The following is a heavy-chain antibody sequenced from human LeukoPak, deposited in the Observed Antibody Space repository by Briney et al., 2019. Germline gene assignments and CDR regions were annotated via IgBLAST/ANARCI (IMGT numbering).Heavy chain of an antibody. D-gene: IGHD3-10*01. J-gene: IGHJ3*02. CDR2: INHSGST. CDR1: GGSFSGYY. Sequence: SETLSLTCAVYGGSFSGYYWSWIRQPPGKGLEWIGEINHSGSTNYNPSLKSRVTISVDTSKNQFSLSLTSVTAADTAVYYCARVVPSIIGAFDIWGQGTMVAVSS. V-gene: IGHV4-34*01. CDR3: ARVVPSIIGAFDI.